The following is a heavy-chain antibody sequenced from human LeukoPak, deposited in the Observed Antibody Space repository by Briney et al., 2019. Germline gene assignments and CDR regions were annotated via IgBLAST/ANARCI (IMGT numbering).Heavy chain of an antibody. CDR1: GFTFSSYA. J-gene: IGHJ6*03. V-gene: IGHV3-23*01. CDR3: AKDGRYYYYMDV. Sequence: GGSLRLSCAASGFTFSSYAMSWVRQAPGKGLEWVSAISGSGGSTYYVDSVKGRFIISRDNSKNTLYLQMNSLRAEDTAVYYCAKDGRYYYYMDVWGKGTTVTVSS. CDR2: ISGSGGST.